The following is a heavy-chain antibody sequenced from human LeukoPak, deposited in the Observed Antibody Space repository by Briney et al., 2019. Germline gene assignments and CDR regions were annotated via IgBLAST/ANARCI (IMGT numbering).Heavy chain of an antibody. CDR2: ISTYSGDT. Sequence: ASVKVSCKASGYTFISHGITWVRQAPGQGLEWMGWISTYSGDTHYAQKFQGRVTLTKDTSTTTAYLELRSLRSDDTAVYYCARDLAVLGVVFTSYMDVWGQGTPVTVSS. CDR3: ARDLAVLGVVFTSYMDV. CDR1: GYTFISHG. J-gene: IGHJ6*03. V-gene: IGHV1-18*01. D-gene: IGHD3-3*01.